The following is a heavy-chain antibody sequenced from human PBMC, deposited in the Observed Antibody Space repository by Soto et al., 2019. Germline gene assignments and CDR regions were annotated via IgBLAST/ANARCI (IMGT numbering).Heavy chain of an antibody. D-gene: IGHD5-12*01. CDR3: ARGVATGVTSYFDY. Sequence: QVQLQQWGAGLLKPSETLSLTCAVYGGSFSGYYWSWIRQPPGKGLEWIGEINHSGSTNYNPSLKRQVTISVDPSKTQFAMKLSSVTAADTAVYCGARGVATGVTSYFDYWGQGTLVTVSS. CDR2: INHSGST. V-gene: IGHV4-34*01. J-gene: IGHJ4*02. CDR1: GGSFSGYY.